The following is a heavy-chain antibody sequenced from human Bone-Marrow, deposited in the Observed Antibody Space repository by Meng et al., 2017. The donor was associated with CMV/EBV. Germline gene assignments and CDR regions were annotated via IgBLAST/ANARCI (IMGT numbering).Heavy chain of an antibody. CDR2: ISNKVNSDTK. J-gene: IGHJ4*02. CDR1: FTFSDHY. D-gene: IGHD6-19*01. V-gene: IGHV3-72*01. CDR3: ARLIQYTSGWITFDY. Sequence: FTFSDHYMAWVRQAPGKGLEWVGRISNKVNSDTKEYAASVKGRFTISRDDSKNSLHLQMNGLKTEDTAVYYCARLIQYTSGWITFDYWGQGTLVPSPQ.